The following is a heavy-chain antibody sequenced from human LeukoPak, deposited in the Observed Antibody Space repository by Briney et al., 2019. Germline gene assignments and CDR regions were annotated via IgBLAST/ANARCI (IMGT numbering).Heavy chain of an antibody. Sequence: TRGSLRLSCAASGFTFSSYAMSWVRQAPGKGLEWVSAISGSGGSTYYADSVKGRFTISRDNSKNTLYLQMNSLRAEDTAVYYCAKARGSSPFHNWFDPWGQGTLVTVSS. D-gene: IGHD3-10*01. CDR3: AKARGSSPFHNWFDP. CDR2: ISGSGGST. CDR1: GFTFSSYA. J-gene: IGHJ5*02. V-gene: IGHV3-23*01.